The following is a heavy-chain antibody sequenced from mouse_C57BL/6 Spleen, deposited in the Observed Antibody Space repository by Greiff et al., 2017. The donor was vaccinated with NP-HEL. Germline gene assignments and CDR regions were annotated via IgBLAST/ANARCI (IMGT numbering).Heavy chain of an antibody. D-gene: IGHD1-1*01. CDR3: ARLGSSYNYFDY. CDR1: GYSITSGYY. V-gene: IGHV3-6*01. J-gene: IGHJ2*01. Sequence: ESGPGLVKPSQSLSLTCSVTGYSITSGYYWNWIRQFPGNKLEWMGYISYDGSNNYNPSLKNRISITRDTSKNQFFLKLNSVTTEDTATYYCARLGSSYNYFDYWGQGTTLTVSS. CDR2: ISYDGSN.